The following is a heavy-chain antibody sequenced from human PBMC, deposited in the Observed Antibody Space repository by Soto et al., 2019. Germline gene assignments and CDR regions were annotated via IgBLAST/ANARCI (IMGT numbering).Heavy chain of an antibody. CDR3: ARDGRDCSGGSCYSGLYYYYGMDV. CDR1: GGSISSYY. D-gene: IGHD2-15*01. V-gene: IGHV4-59*01. J-gene: IGHJ6*02. CDR2: IYYSGST. Sequence: SETLSLTCTVSGGSISSYYWSWIRQPPGKGLEWIGYIYYSGSTNYNPSLKSRVTISVDTSKNQFSLKLSSVTAADTAVYYCARDGRDCSGGSCYSGLYYYYGMDVWGQGTTVTVS.